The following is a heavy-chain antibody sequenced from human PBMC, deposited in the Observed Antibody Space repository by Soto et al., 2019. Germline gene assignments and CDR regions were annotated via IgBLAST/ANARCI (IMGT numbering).Heavy chain of an antibody. J-gene: IGHJ4*02. CDR1: GCSISSGGYY. V-gene: IGHV4-31*03. CDR3: ARASADDFDY. D-gene: IGHD3-16*01. Sequence: PSETLSLTCTVSGCSISSGGYYWSWIRQHPGKGLEWIGYIYYSGSTYYNPSLKSRVTISVDTSKNQFSLKLSSVTAADTAVYYCARASADDFDYWGQGTLVTVSS. CDR2: IYYSGST.